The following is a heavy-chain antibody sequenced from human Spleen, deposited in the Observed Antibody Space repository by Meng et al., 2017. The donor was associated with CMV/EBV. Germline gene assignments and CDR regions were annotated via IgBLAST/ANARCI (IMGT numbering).Heavy chain of an antibody. CDR2: ISSSSSYI. Sequence: GESLKISCAASGFTFSDYYMSWIRQAPGKGLEWVSSISSSSSYIYYADSVKGRFTISRDNSKNSLYLQMNSLRAEDTAVYYCAKDFGAARPWSYYYYGMDVWGQGTTVTVSS. CDR3: AKDFGAARPWSYYYYGMDV. V-gene: IGHV3-11*06. CDR1: GFTFSDYY. J-gene: IGHJ6*02. D-gene: IGHD6-6*01.